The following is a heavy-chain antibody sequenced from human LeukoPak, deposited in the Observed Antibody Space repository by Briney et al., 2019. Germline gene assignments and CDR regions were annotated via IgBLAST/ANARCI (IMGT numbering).Heavy chain of an antibody. Sequence: PRGSLRLSCAASGSTFSSYWMSWVRQAPGKGLEWVANIKQGGSEKYYVDSEKGRFTISRDNAKNSLYLQMNSLRAEDTAVYYCARDRWDSSSFDYWGQGTLVTVSS. V-gene: IGHV3-7*01. D-gene: IGHD3-22*01. CDR3: ARDRWDSSSFDY. CDR1: GSTFSSYW. J-gene: IGHJ4*02. CDR2: IKQGGSEK.